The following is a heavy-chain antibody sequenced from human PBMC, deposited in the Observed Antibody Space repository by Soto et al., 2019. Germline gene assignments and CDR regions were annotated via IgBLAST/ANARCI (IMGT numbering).Heavy chain of an antibody. Sequence: GPSVKVSCKASGGTCSSYAISLVRQAPGQGLEWMGGIIPIFGTANYAQKFQGRVTITADESTSTAYMELSSLRSEDTAVYYCARDRGRAARPRTDAFDIWGQGTMVTVSS. D-gene: IGHD6-6*01. V-gene: IGHV1-69*13. J-gene: IGHJ3*02. CDR1: GGTCSSYA. CDR3: ARDRGRAARPRTDAFDI. CDR2: IIPIFGTA.